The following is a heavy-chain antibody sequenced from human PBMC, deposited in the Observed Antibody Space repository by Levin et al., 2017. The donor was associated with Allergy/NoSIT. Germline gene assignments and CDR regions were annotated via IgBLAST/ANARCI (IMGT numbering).Heavy chain of an antibody. CDR3: ADVGISHGLDV. D-gene: IGHD1-26*01. V-gene: IGHV3-72*01. CDR1: GFTFSDHY. J-gene: IGHJ6*02. Sequence: GGSLRLSCVGSGFTFSDHYIDWVRQAPGRGVEWLGRITNKDNGYSAEYVASVKGRLTISRDDSKNSVYLQMNSMKSEDTAVYYCADVGISHGLDVWGQGTTVTVSS. CDR2: ITNKDNGYSA.